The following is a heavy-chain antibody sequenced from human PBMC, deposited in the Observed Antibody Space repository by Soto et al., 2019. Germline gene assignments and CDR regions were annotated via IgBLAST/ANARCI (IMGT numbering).Heavy chain of an antibody. CDR3: ARDSRGYYDSSGKGDI. D-gene: IGHD3-22*01. V-gene: IGHV1-18*01. Sequence: ASVKVSCKASGGTFSSYAISWVRQAPGQGLEWMGWISAYNGNTNYAQKLQGRVTMTTDTSTSTAYMELRSLRSDDTAVYYCARDSRGYYDSSGKGDIWGQGTMVTVSS. CDR2: ISAYNGNT. J-gene: IGHJ3*02. CDR1: GGTFSSYA.